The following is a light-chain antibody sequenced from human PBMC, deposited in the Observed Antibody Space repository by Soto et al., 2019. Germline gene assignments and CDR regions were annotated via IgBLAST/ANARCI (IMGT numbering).Light chain of an antibody. Sequence: QSVLTQPASVSGSPGQSITISCTGTSSDVGAYNSVSWYQKHPGKAPKLMIYEVNYRPSGVSNRFSGSKSGITASLTISGLQAEDEADYYCISYASTSTAVFGTGTKVTVL. V-gene: IGLV2-14*01. CDR3: ISYASTSTAV. J-gene: IGLJ1*01. CDR1: SSDVGAYNS. CDR2: EVN.